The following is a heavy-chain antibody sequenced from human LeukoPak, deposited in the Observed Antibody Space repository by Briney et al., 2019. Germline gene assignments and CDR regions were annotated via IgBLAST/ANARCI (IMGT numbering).Heavy chain of an antibody. CDR3: ARAAAGNNYYYGMDV. D-gene: IGHD6-13*01. J-gene: IGHJ6*02. Sequence: ASVKVSCKASGYTFTSYDINWVRQATGQGLEWMGLMNPNSGNTGYAQKFQGRVTMTRNTSISTAYMELSSLRSEDTAVYYCARAAAGNNYYYGMDVWGQGTTVTVSS. CDR2: MNPNSGNT. V-gene: IGHV1-8*01. CDR1: GYTFTSYD.